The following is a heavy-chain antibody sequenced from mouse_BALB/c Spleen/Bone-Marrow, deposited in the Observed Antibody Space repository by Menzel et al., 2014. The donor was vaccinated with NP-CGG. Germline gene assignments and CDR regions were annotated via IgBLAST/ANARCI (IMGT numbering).Heavy chain of an antibody. CDR2: INPSTGYT. CDR3: ERSGDYGQSDY. Sequence: QVQLKESGAELAKPGASVKMSCKASGYTFTSYWMHWVKQRPGQGLEWIGYINPSTGYTEYNQKFKDKATLTADKSSSTAYMQLSSPTSEDSAVYYCERSGDYGQSDYWGQGTTLTVPS. V-gene: IGHV1-7*01. D-gene: IGHD2-4*01. CDR1: GYTFTSYW. J-gene: IGHJ2*01.